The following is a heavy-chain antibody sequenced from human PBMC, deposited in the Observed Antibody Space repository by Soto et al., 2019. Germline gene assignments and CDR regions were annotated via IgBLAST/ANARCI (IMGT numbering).Heavy chain of an antibody. Sequence: GGSLRLSCAASGFIFSSYAMHWVRQAPGKGLEWVAVISYGGNEKYYADSVEGRFTISRDNSKNMVYLQMNGLRPEDTAVYYCAKVSSDRGYYYFAMDVWGQGTTVTVSS. CDR2: ISYGGNEK. CDR1: GFIFSSYA. CDR3: AKVSSDRGYYYFAMDV. J-gene: IGHJ6*02. V-gene: IGHV3-30*18. D-gene: IGHD3-10*01.